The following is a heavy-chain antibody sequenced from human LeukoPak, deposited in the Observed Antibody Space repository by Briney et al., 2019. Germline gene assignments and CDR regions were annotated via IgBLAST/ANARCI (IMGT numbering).Heavy chain of an antibody. D-gene: IGHD1-14*01. Sequence: SVKVSCKASGYTFTSYYMHWVRQAPGQGLEWMGGIIPIFGTANYAQKFQGRVTITADESTSTAYMELSSLRSEDTAVYYCARGSPPYHTSETDNWFDPWGQGTLVTVSS. J-gene: IGHJ5*02. CDR1: GYTFTSYY. CDR3: ARGSPPYHTSETDNWFDP. V-gene: IGHV1-69*13. CDR2: IIPIFGTA.